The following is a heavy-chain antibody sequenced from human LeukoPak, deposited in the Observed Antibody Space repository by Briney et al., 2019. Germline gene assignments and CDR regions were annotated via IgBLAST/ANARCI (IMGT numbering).Heavy chain of an antibody. CDR2: IYYSGST. CDR3: AKAGVRYFDSSGLYAFDF. Sequence: TETLSLTCAVSGGSISSTSYYWAWIRQPPGKGLEWIGTIYYSGSTYHNPSLKSRVTMSVDTSRNQFSLKLSSVDAADTAVYYCAKAGVRYFDSSGLYAFDFWGQGTTVTVSS. D-gene: IGHD3-22*01. CDR1: GGSISSTSYY. J-gene: IGHJ3*01. V-gene: IGHV4-39*01.